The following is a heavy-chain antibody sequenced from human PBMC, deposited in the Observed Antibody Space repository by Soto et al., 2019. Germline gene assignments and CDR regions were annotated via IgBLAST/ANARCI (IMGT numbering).Heavy chain of an antibody. CDR2: IYHSGST. V-gene: IGHV4-38-2*02. D-gene: IGHD3-10*01. J-gene: IGHJ4*02. CDR3: ARDGSPEVRGVIIPTIDY. CDR1: GYSISSGYY. Sequence: PSETLSLTCAVSGYSISSGYYWGWIRQPPGKGLEWIGSIYHSGSTYYNPSLKSRVTISVDTSKNQFSLKLSSVTAADTAVYYCARDGSPEVRGVIIPTIDYWGQGTLVTVSS.